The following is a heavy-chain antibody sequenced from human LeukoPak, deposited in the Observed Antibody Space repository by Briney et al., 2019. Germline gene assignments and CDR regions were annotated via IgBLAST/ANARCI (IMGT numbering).Heavy chain of an antibody. J-gene: IGHJ4*02. CDR3: ARDHNDGYNFY. CDR1: GFGFSSDW. V-gene: IGHV3-7*01. D-gene: IGHD3-22*01. Sequence: PGGSLRLSCVASGFGFSSDWMPWVRQAPGKGLEWVANIKEDGSATYYADSVKGRFIISRDNAKNSLYLQMNSLRVEDTAVYFCARDHNDGYNFYWGQGAVVTVSS. CDR2: IKEDGSAT.